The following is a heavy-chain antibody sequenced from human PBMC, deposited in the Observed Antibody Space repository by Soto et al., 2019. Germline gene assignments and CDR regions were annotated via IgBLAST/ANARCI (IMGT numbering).Heavy chain of an antibody. CDR3: ASSDFWSGYYVED. Sequence: PGGSLRLSCAASGFTFSSYSMNWVRQAPGKGLEWVSSISSSSSYIYYADSVKGRFTISRDNAKNSLYLQMNSLRAEDTAVYYCASSDFWSGYYVEDWGQGTLVTVSS. CDR2: ISSSSSYI. CDR1: GFTFSSYS. J-gene: IGHJ4*02. V-gene: IGHV3-21*01. D-gene: IGHD3-3*01.